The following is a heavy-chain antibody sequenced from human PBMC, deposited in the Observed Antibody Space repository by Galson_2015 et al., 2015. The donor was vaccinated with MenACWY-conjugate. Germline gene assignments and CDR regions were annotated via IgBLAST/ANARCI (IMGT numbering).Heavy chain of an antibody. Sequence: QSGAEVKKSGESLQISCQGSGYSFPTYWIAWVRQMPGRGLEWVGLISPGDSNTRYSPSFQGQVTISADKSISTAYLQWSSLKASDTAMYYCARHPPGGRGLDVWGQGTTVTVSS. V-gene: IGHV5-51*01. J-gene: IGHJ6*02. CDR2: ISPGDSNT. D-gene: IGHD1-26*01. CDR1: GYSFPTYW. CDR3: ARHPPGGRGLDV.